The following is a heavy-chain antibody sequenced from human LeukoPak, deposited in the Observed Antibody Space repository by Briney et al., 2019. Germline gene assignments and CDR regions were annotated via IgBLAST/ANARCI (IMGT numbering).Heavy chain of an antibody. V-gene: IGHV1-2*02. J-gene: IGHJ4*02. CDR1: GYSFTGYY. CDR2: INPKTGDT. D-gene: IGHD3-22*01. Sequence: GASVKVSCKASGYSFTGYYIHWVRQAPGQGLEWVGWINPKTGDTKCAQKFQDRVTLTKDTSISTAYMEPSGLRSDDTAIYYSARDLQRVFYDSSGYFSYWGQGTLVTVSS. CDR3: ARDLQRVFYDSSGYFSY.